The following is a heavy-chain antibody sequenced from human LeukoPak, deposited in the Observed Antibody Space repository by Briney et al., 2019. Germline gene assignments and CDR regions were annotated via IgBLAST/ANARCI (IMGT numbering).Heavy chain of an antibody. CDR2: IYVSGGT. D-gene: IGHD2-2*01. CDR3: ARVVVPAAMSGAFDI. CDR1: GGSISTGNYY. V-gene: IGHV4-61*02. Sequence: SQTLSLTCTVSGGSISTGNYYWNWIRQPAGKGLEWIGRIYVSGGTDYNPSLKSRVTISVDTSKNQFSLKLSSVTAADTAVYYCARVVVPAAMSGAFDIWGQGTMVTVSS. J-gene: IGHJ3*02.